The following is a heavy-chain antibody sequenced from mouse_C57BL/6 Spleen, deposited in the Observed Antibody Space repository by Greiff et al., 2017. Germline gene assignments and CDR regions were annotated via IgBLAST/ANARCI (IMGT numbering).Heavy chain of an antibody. CDR1: GFTFSSYT. CDR3: ARPDAMDY. Sequence: EVQVVESGGGLVKPGGSLKLSCAASGFTFSSYTMSWVRQTPEKRLEWVATISGGGGNTYYPDSVKGRFTISRDNAKNTLYLQMSSLRSEDTALYYCARPDAMDYWGQGTSVTVSS. J-gene: IGHJ4*01. CDR2: ISGGGGNT. V-gene: IGHV5-9*01.